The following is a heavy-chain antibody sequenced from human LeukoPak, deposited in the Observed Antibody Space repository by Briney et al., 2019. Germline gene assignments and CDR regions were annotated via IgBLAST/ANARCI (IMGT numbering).Heavy chain of an antibody. CDR1: GFTFSSYW. J-gene: IGHJ4*02. Sequence: GGSLRLSCAASGFTFSSYWMSWVRQAPGKGLEWVSGISPSGDITYYADSVMGRFSISRDNPKSTVSLQMNSLRAEDTAVYYCAKSGLNRFDYWGQGTLVTVSS. V-gene: IGHV3-23*01. CDR3: AKSGLNRFDY. CDR2: ISPSGDIT. D-gene: IGHD2-15*01.